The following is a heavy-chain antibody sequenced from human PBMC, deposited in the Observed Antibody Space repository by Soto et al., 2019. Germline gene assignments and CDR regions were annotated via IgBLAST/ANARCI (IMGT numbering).Heavy chain of an antibody. J-gene: IGHJ6*02. CDR2: INHRGCT. Sequence: QVQLQQWGAGLLKPSETLSLTCAVYGGSFSGYYWSWIRQPPGKGLEWIGEINHRGCTNYNPSLKSRVTISVDTSNNQFSLKLSSVTAADTAVYYCARGYCSSTSCYSPYYYYGMDVWGQGTTVTVSS. CDR1: GGSFSGYY. D-gene: IGHD2-2*01. V-gene: IGHV4-34*01. CDR3: ARGYCSSTSCYSPYYYYGMDV.